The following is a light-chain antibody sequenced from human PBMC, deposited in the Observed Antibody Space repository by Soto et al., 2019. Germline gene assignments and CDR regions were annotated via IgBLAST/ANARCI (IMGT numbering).Light chain of an antibody. CDR1: SSSIGAGYD. J-gene: IGLJ1*01. CDR3: QSYDSRLTAYV. V-gene: IGLV1-40*01. Sequence: QSVLTQPPSVSGAPGQRVTISCTGSSSSIGAGYDVHWYHQLPGAAPKLLVSGNNNRPSGVPDRFSASKSGTSASLAITGLQKADEAQYYCQSYDSRLTAYVFGTGTKLTVL. CDR2: GNN.